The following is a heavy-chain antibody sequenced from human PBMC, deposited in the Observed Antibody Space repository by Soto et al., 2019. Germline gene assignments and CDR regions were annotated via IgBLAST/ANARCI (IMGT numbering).Heavy chain of an antibody. CDR3: ERRPVAGKSRRYYGRDV. CDR1: GYTFTSYD. V-gene: IGHV1-8*01. J-gene: IGHJ6*02. Sequence: SVKVSCNASGYTFTSYDINWVRQATGQGLEWMGWMNPNSGNTGYAQKFQGRVTMTRNTSISTAYMELSSLRSEDTAVYYCERRPVAGKSRRYYGRDVWGQGTTVTV. CDR2: MNPNSGNT. D-gene: IGHD6-19*01.